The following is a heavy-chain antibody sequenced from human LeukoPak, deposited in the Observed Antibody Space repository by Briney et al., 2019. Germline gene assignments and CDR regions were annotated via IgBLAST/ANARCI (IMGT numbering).Heavy chain of an antibody. V-gene: IGHV1-46*01. Sequence: ASAKVSCKASGYTFISYYMHWVRQAPGQGLEWMGIINPGGSVTTYAQNFQGRLTITRDTSTNTVYMELGSLTSEDTAVYYCARGALLPGYSALVGDYWGRGPLVTVSS. J-gene: IGHJ4*02. CDR3: ARGALLPGYSALVGDY. D-gene: IGHD3-9*01. CDR1: GYTFISYY. CDR2: INPGGSVT.